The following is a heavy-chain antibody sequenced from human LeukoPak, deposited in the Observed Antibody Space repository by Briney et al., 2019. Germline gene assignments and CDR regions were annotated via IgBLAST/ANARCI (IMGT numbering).Heavy chain of an antibody. J-gene: IGHJ4*02. Sequence: GGSLRLSCAASGNYWMHWVRQAPGKGLVWVSHVNSDGSWTSHADSVKGRFTISKDNAKNTVYLQMNNLRTEDTAVYYCVSFYETYWGRGTLVTVSS. CDR1: GNYW. V-gene: IGHV3-74*01. CDR3: VSFYETY. CDR2: VNSDGSWT. D-gene: IGHD2-2*01.